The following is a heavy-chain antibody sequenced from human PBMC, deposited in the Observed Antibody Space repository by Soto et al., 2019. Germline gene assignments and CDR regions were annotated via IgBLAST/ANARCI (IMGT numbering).Heavy chain of an antibody. J-gene: IGHJ4*02. CDR2: MSGSGTTT. Sequence: EVQLLESGGALVQPGGSLRLSCEVSGFTFSDYAMTWVRQAPGKGLQWVSGMSGSGTTTYYADSVKGRFTISRDNSKNTLYLQMNSLRVEDTAVYYCAKVGGSIMSLYDFDYWGQGTLVTVS. D-gene: IGHD1-26*01. CDR1: GFTFSDYA. CDR3: AKVGGSIMSLYDFDY. V-gene: IGHV3-23*01.